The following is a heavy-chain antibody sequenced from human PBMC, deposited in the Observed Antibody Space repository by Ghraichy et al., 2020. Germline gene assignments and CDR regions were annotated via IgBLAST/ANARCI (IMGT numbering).Heavy chain of an antibody. J-gene: IGHJ4*02. V-gene: IGHV3-23*01. CDR1: GFTFSSYA. CDR3: AKGLRYFDRNPPQFDY. Sequence: GESLNISCAASGFTFSSYAKSWVRQAPGKGLEWVSAISGDGDSTYYADSVKGRFTISRDNSKNTLYLQVSSLRAEDTAVYYCAKGLRYFDRNPPQFDYWGQGTLVTVSS. D-gene: IGHD3-9*01. CDR2: ISGDGDST.